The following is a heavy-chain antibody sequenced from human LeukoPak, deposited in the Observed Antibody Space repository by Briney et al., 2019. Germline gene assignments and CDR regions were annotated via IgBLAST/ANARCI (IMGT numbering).Heavy chain of an antibody. Sequence: GGSLRLSCAASGFTFRNYGMHWVRQAPGKGLDWVAVISYDGSNKYYADSVKGRFTISRDNSKNTLYLQMNSLRAEDTAVYYCAKVRYFGPSAFDIWGQGTMVTISS. CDR2: ISYDGSNK. J-gene: IGHJ3*02. D-gene: IGHD3-9*01. CDR3: AKVRYFGPSAFDI. V-gene: IGHV3-30*18. CDR1: GFTFRNYG.